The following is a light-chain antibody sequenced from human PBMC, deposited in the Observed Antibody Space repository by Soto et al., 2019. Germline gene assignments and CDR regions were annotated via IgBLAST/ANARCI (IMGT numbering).Light chain of an antibody. CDR1: QSVSSSY. Sequence: EIVLTQSPGTLSLSPGERATLSCRASQSVSSSYLAWYQQKPGQAPRLLIYGASSRATGIPDRFSGSGSGTDFTLSISRREPEDFAVYYWQQYGSSPITFGQGTRLEIK. CDR3: QQYGSSPIT. V-gene: IGKV3-20*01. J-gene: IGKJ5*01. CDR2: GAS.